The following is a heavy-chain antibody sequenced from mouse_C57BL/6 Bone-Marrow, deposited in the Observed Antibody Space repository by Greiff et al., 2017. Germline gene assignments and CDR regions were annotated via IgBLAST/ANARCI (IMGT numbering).Heavy chain of an antibody. Sequence: VQLQQSGPELVKPGASVKISCKASGYTFTDYYMNWVKQSHGKSLEWIGDINPNNGGTSYNQKFKGKATLTVDKSSSTAYMELRSLTSEDSAVYYCARGRIYYGNYVDPFDYWGQGTTLTVSS. CDR2: INPNNGGT. D-gene: IGHD2-1*01. V-gene: IGHV1-26*01. J-gene: IGHJ2*01. CDR1: GYTFTDYY. CDR3: ARGRIYYGNYVDPFDY.